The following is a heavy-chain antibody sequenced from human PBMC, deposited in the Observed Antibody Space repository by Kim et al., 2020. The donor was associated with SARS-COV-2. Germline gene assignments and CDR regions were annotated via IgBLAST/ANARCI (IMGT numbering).Heavy chain of an antibody. D-gene: IGHD6-13*01. CDR1: GGSISSYY. CDR3: ARGPQQYFDY. CDR2: IYYSGST. V-gene: IGHV4-59*01. Sequence: SETLSLTCTVSGGSISSYYWSWIRQPPGKGLEWIGYIYYSGSTNYNPSLKSRVTISVDTSKNQFSLKLSSVTAADTAVYYCARGPQQYFDYWGQGTLVTVSS. J-gene: IGHJ4*02.